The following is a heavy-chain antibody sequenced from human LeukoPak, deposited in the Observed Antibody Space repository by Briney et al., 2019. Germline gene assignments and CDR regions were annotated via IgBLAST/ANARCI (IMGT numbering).Heavy chain of an antibody. D-gene: IGHD2-2*01. CDR1: LGTLSRSA. CDR3: AGGHGDCSSPSCYSYYYGIDG. CDR2: IIPIIGTA. Sequence: GAAVKVSCMASLGTLSRSAISWVRQAPGQGVEGMGGIIPIIGTANNGEQFQGAVTINATETMSTAYLELRSLRSEDRAVYCGAGGHGDCSSPSCYSYYYGIDGWGEGTSVTVSS. V-gene: IGHV1-69*13. J-gene: IGHJ6*04.